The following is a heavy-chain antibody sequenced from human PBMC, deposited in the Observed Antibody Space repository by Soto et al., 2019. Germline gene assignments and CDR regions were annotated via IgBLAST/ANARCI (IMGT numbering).Heavy chain of an antibody. J-gene: IGHJ4*02. CDR3: AREAQSWYYFDH. CDR1: GYTFTSYY. Sequence: QVQLVQSGAEVKKPGASVKVSCKASGYTFTSYYIHWVRQAPGQGLQCMGIINPSGGSTSYAQKVLGRVHIGRYSSMRTVFIDLSLLRSQDTAVYYCAREAQSWYYFDHWGQVTLVSVS. V-gene: IGHV1-46*01. CDR2: INPSGGST.